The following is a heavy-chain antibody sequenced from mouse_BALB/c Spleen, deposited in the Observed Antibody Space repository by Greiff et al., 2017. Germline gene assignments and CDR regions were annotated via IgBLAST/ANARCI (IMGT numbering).Heavy chain of an antibody. D-gene: IGHD3-1*01. V-gene: IGHV2-9*02. CDR1: GFSLTSYG. CDR3: ARDRETSKGHFDY. CDR2: IWAGGST. Sequence: QVQLKESGPGLVAPSQSLSITCTVSGFSLTSYGVHWVRQPPGKGLEWLGVIWAGGSTNYNSALMSRLSISKDNSKSQVFLKMNSLQTDDTAMYYCARDRETSKGHFDYWGQGTTLTVSS. J-gene: IGHJ2*01.